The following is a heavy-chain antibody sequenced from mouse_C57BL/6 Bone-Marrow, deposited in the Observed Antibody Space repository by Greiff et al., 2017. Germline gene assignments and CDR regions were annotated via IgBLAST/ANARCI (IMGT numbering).Heavy chain of an antibody. Sequence: VQLQQSGPELVKPGASVMISCKASGYTFTDYYMNWVKQSHGKSLEWIGDINPNNGGTSYNQKFKGKATLTVDKSSSTAYMELRSLTSEDSAVYYCAREGTGPFAYWGQGTLVTVSA. CDR3: AREGTGPFAY. J-gene: IGHJ3*01. V-gene: IGHV1-26*01. CDR2: INPNNGGT. CDR1: GYTFTDYY. D-gene: IGHD4-1*01.